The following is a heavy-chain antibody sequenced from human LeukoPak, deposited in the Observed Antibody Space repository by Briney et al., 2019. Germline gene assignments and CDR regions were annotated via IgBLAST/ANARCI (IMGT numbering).Heavy chain of an antibody. V-gene: IGHV3-33*01. CDR1: GFTFSSYG. J-gene: IGHJ6*02. D-gene: IGHD6-19*01. CDR2: KWYDGSNK. CDR3: ARDYRAVAGTSHYYYYGMDV. Sequence: GGSLRLSCAASGFTFSSYGMHWVRQAPGKGLEWVAVKWYDGSNKYYADSVKGRFTISRDNSKNTLYLQMNSLRAEDTAVYYCARDYRAVAGTSHYYYYGMDVWGQGTTVTVSS.